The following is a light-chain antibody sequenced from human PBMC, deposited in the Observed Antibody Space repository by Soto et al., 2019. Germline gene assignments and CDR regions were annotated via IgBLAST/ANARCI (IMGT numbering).Light chain of an antibody. J-gene: IGLJ1*01. Sequence: SVLTQPPSVSGAPGQRVTISCTGSSSNIGAGYDVHWYQQLPGTAPKLLIYGNSNRPSGVPDRFSGSKSGTSASLAITGLQAEDEADYYCQSYDSSLSGQRVFGTGTKLTVL. CDR2: GNS. CDR3: QSYDSSLSGQRV. V-gene: IGLV1-40*01. CDR1: SSNIGAGYD.